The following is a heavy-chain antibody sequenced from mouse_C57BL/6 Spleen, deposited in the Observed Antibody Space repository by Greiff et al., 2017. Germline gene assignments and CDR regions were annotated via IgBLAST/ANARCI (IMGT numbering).Heavy chain of an antibody. CDR2: ISSGSSTI. CDR3: ARKRDWDFDY. V-gene: IGHV5-17*01. D-gene: IGHD4-1*01. Sequence: EVQLVESGGGLVKPGGSLKLSCAASGFTFSDYGMHWVRQAPEKGLEWVAYISSGSSTIYYAETVKGRFTISRDNAKNTLFLQMTSLRSEDTAMYYCARKRDWDFDYWGQGTTLTVSS. J-gene: IGHJ2*01. CDR1: GFTFSDYG.